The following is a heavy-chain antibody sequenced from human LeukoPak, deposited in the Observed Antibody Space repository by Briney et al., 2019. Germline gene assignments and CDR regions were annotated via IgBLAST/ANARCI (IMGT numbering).Heavy chain of an antibody. D-gene: IGHD1-26*01. J-gene: IGHJ4*02. V-gene: IGHV5-51*01. CDR3: ARQSIGGTSASDY. CDR2: IYPGDSDT. Sequence: GESLKISCKGSGYSFTNYWIGWVRQMPGIGLEWLGIIYPGDSDTRYSPSFQGQVTISADKSISTAYLQWSSLKASDTAMYYCARQSIGGTSASDYWGQGTLVTVSS. CDR1: GYSFTNYW.